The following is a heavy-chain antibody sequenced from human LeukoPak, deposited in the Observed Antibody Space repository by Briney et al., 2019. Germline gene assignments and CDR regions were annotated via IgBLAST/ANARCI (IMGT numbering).Heavy chain of an antibody. CDR2: IYYSGST. J-gene: IGHJ4*02. V-gene: IGHV4-38-2*01. D-gene: IGHD2-21*02. CDR3: ARPAEVTAIQPFDY. CDR1: DYSISSSHY. Sequence: SETLSLTCAVSDYSISSSHYWGWIRQPPGKGLDWIGSIYYSGSTYYNPSLKSRVTISVDTSKNQFSLKLTSVTASDTAVYYCARPAEVTAIQPFDYWGQGTLVTVSS.